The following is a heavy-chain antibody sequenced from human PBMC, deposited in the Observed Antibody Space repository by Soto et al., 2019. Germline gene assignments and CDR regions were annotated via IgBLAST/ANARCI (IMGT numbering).Heavy chain of an antibody. CDR2: IYHSGST. Sequence: SETLSLTCAVSGGSISSGGYSWSWIRQPPGKGLEWIGYIYHSGSTYYNPSLKSRVTISVDRSKNQFSLKLSSVTAAETAVYYCARVLLATVTTYFDYWGQGTLVTVSS. CDR3: ARVLLATVTTYFDY. J-gene: IGHJ4*02. D-gene: IGHD4-17*01. V-gene: IGHV4-30-2*01. CDR1: GGSISSGGYS.